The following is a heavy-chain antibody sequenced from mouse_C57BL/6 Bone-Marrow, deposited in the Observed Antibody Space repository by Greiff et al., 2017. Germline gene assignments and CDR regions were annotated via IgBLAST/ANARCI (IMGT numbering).Heavy chain of an antibody. Sequence: VQLQESGAELARPGASVKLSCKASGYTFTSYAISWVKQSTGQGLEWIGVIYPRSGNTFYNEKFKGKATLTADKSSSTAYMELRSLTSEDSAVYFGARNWDYWGQGTTLTVSS. CDR2: IYPRSGNT. CDR3: ARNWDY. D-gene: IGHD4-1*01. J-gene: IGHJ2*01. CDR1: GYTFTSYA. V-gene: IGHV1-81*01.